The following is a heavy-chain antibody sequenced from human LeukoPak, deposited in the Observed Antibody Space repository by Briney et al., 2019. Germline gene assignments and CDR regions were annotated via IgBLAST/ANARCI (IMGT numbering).Heavy chain of an antibody. CDR2: INHSGST. CDR3: ARGRRAYYYYGMDV. J-gene: IGHJ6*02. Sequence: SETLSLTCAVYGGSFSGYYWSWIRQPPGKGLEWIGEINHSGSTNYNPSLKSRVTISVDTSKNQFSLKLSPVTAADTAAYYCARGRRAYYYYGMDVWGQGTTVTVSS. CDR1: GGSFSGYY. V-gene: IGHV4-34*01.